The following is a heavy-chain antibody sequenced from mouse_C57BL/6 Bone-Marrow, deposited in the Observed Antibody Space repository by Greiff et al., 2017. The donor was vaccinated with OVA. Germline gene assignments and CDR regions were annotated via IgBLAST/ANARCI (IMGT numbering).Heavy chain of an antibody. CDR3: ARHHGDY. CDR2: ISSGGSYT. V-gene: IGHV5-6*01. J-gene: IGHJ2*01. CDR1: GFTFSSYG. Sequence: EVKVVESGGDLVKPGGSLKLSCAASGFTFSSYGMSWVRQTPDKRLEWVATISSGGSYTYYPDSVKGRVTISRDNAKNTLYLQMSSLKSEDTAMYYCARHHGDYWGQGTTLTVSS.